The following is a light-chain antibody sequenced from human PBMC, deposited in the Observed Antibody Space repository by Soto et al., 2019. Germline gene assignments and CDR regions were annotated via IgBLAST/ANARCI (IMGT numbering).Light chain of an antibody. CDR3: QQYAASPRT. Sequence: EIVLSQSPGTLSLSPGETATLSYRASQSVSSSYLAWYQQKPGQAPRLLIYGASSRATGIPDRFSGSGSATDFTLTISRLEPEDFAVYYCQQYAASPRTFGQGTKVDIK. V-gene: IGKV3-20*01. CDR1: QSVSSSY. J-gene: IGKJ1*01. CDR2: GAS.